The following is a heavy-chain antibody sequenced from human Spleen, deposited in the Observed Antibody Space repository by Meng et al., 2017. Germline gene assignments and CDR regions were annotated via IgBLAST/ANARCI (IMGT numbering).Heavy chain of an antibody. J-gene: IGHJ4*02. V-gene: IGHV4-34*01. CDR3: ARGPTTMAHDFDY. Sequence: QVQRWGAGLFQPSWTLSLTCVVSGGSFSDYYWSWIRQPPGKGLEWIGEINHSGSTNYNPSLENRATISVDTSQNNLSLKLSSVTAADSAVYYCARGPTTMAHDFDYWGQGTLVTVSS. D-gene: IGHD4-11*01. CDR1: GGSFSDYY. CDR2: INHSGST.